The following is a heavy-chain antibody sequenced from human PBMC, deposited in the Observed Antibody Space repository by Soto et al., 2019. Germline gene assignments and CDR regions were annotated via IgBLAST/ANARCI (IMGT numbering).Heavy chain of an antibody. Sequence: AGGSLRLSCAASGFTFSSYGMHWVRQAPGKGLEWVAVISYDGSNKYYADSVKGRFTISRDNSKNTLYLQMNSLRAEDMAVYYCAKEGGQYSSGWYFDYWGQGTLVTV. J-gene: IGHJ4*02. D-gene: IGHD6-19*01. V-gene: IGHV3-30*18. CDR3: AKEGGQYSSGWYFDY. CDR1: GFTFSSYG. CDR2: ISYDGSNK.